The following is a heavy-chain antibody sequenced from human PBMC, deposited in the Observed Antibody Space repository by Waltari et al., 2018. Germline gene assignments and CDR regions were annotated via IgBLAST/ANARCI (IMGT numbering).Heavy chain of an antibody. D-gene: IGHD6-6*01. J-gene: IGHJ6*02. Sequence: GQGLEWMGGFIPIFGTANYAQKFQGRVTITADEATSTAYRELSSLRSEDTAVYYCARGGSIAARPDYYGRDVWGQGTTVTVSS. CDR2: FIPIFGTA. CDR3: ARGGSIAARPDYYGRDV. V-gene: IGHV1-69*01.